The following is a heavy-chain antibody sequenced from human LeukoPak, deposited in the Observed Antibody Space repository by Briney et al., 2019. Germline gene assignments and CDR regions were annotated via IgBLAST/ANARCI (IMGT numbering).Heavy chain of an antibody. J-gene: IGHJ4*02. D-gene: IGHD2-21*02. CDR3: ARDGAYCGGGCYSDY. V-gene: IGHV3-53*01. Sequence: GGSLRLSCAASGFTVSSNYMSWVRQAPGKGLEWVSDIFVGGSTHYADSVKGRFTISRDNSKNTMYLQMNSLRAEDTAVYYCARDGAYCGGGCYSDYWGQGTLVTVSS. CDR1: GFTVSSNY. CDR2: IFVGGST.